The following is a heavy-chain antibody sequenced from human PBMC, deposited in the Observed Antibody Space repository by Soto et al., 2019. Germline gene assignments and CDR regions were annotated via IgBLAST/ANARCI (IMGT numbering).Heavy chain of an antibody. CDR3: ALGRGSGNSPDFYY. CDR2: ISAYNGNT. Sequence: QVQLVQSGAEVKKPGASVKVSCKASGYTFTRYGISWVRQAPGQGLEWMGWISAYNGNTNYAQKVQGRVTMTTDTSTSTACMELRSLRSDDTAVYFCALGRGSGNSPDFYYWGQGTLVTVSS. CDR1: GYTFTRYG. D-gene: IGHD3-10*01. J-gene: IGHJ4*02. V-gene: IGHV1-18*01.